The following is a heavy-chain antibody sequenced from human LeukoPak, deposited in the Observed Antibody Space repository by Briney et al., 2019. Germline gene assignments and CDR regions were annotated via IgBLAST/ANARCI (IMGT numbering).Heavy chain of an antibody. V-gene: IGHV3-64D*09. CDR3: VKDRWIDY. CDR1: GFTFSAYT. D-gene: IGHD5-24*01. Sequence: GGSLRLSCSVSGFTFSAYTMHWVRQAPGRGLQYVSSISSNGGKTYYADSVKGRFTISRDNSKNTLFLQMSSLRLEVTAVYYCVKDRWIDYWGQGVLVTVSS. J-gene: IGHJ4*02. CDR2: ISSNGGKT.